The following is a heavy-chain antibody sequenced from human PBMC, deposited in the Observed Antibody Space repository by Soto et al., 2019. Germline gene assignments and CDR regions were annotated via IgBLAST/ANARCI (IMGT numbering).Heavy chain of an antibody. CDR1: GGTFSSYA. CDR3: ASSALELRYYYYYGMDV. D-gene: IGHD1-7*01. J-gene: IGHJ6*02. V-gene: IGHV1-69*12. CDR2: IIPIFGTA. Sequence: QVQLVQSGAEVKKPGSSVKVSCKASGGTFSSYAISWVRQAPGQGLEWMGGIIPIFGTANYAQKFQGRVTITADESTSTAYMELSSLRSEDKAVYYCASSALELRYYYYYGMDVWGQGTTVTVSS.